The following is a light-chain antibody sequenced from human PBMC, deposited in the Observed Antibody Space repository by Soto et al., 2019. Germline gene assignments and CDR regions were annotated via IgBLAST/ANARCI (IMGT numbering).Light chain of an antibody. J-gene: IGKJ4*01. CDR1: QSIISSY. Sequence: EIVLTQSPGTLSLSPGERATLSCRASQSIISSYLAWYQQKPGQAPRLLIYGASSRATGIPDRFSGSGSGTDFTLTISRLEPVDFAVYYCQQYGNSPLTFGAGTKVDIK. CDR3: QQYGNSPLT. V-gene: IGKV3-20*01. CDR2: GAS.